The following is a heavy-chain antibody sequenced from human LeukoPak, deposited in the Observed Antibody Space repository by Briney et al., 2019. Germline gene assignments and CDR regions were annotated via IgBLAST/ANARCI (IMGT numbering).Heavy chain of an antibody. V-gene: IGHV4-34*01. Sequence: SETLSLTCAVYGGSFSDYYWSWIRQPPGKGLEWIGEINHSGNTNYNPSLKSRVTISVDTSKNQFSLKLSSVTAADTAVYFCATIGYCGSTSCYASDIWGQGTMVTVSS. CDR3: ATIGYCGSTSCYASDI. J-gene: IGHJ3*02. CDR2: INHSGNT. D-gene: IGHD2-2*01. CDR1: GGSFSDYY.